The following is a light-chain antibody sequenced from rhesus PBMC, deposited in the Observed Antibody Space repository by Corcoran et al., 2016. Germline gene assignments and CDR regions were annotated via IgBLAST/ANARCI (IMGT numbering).Light chain of an antibody. Sequence: DVVMTQSPLSLPITPGQPASISCRSSQSLVHSNGNTYLSWYQQKPGQPPRRLIYQVSNRDSGVPDRFSGNGAGTDFTLKISRVEAEDVGVYYGGQVTTVPWTFGQGTKVEI. J-gene: IGKJ1*01. V-gene: IGKV2-65*01. CDR2: QVS. CDR1: QSLVHSNGNTY. CDR3: GQVTTVPWT.